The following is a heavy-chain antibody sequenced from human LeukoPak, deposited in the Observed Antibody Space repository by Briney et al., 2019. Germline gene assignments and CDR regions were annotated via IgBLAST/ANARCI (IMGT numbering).Heavy chain of an antibody. CDR1: GGSISSYY. D-gene: IGHD2-8*01. V-gene: IGHV4-59*12. J-gene: IGHJ5*02. CDR2: IYYSGST. Sequence: SETLSLTCTVSGGSISSYYWSWIRQPPGKGLEWIGYIYYSGSTNYNPSLKSRVTISVDTSKNQFSLKLGSVTAADTAVYYCATYTNYKNWIDPWGQGTLVTASS. CDR3: ATYTNYKNWIDP.